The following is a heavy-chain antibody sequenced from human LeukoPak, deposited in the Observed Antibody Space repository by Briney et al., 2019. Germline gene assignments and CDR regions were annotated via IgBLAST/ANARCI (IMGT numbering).Heavy chain of an antibody. D-gene: IGHD2-21*02. J-gene: IGHJ6*02. Sequence: SETLSLTCTVSGGSISSYYWNWIRQPPGKGLEWIGYINYSGSTNYNPSLKSRLTISVDTSKNQFSLKLSSVTSADTAVYYCARDPVTAGYYYGMDVWGQGTTVTVSS. CDR3: ARDPVTAGYYYGMDV. V-gene: IGHV4-59*01. CDR2: INYSGST. CDR1: GGSISSYY.